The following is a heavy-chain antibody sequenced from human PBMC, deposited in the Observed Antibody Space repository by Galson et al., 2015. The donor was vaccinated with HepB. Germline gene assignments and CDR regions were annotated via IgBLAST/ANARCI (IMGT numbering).Heavy chain of an antibody. CDR3: ARDGRNSGYSSGWYDY. D-gene: IGHD6-19*01. Sequence: SLRLSCAASGFTVSSNHMTWVRQAPGKGLEWVSLIYSAGSTDYADSVKGRFTISRDNSKNTLYLQMNSLRAEDTAVYYCARDGRNSGYSSGWYDYWGQGTLVTVSS. CDR1: GFTVSSNH. J-gene: IGHJ4*02. V-gene: IGHV3-53*01. CDR2: IYSAGST.